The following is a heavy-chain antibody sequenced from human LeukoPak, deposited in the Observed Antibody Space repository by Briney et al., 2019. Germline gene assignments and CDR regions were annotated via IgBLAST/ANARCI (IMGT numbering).Heavy chain of an antibody. Sequence: GGSLRLSCAASGFTFDDYGMSWVRQAPGKGLEWVAGINWNGGSTGYADSVKGRFTISRGNAKNSLYLQMNSLRAEDTALYYCASRCSGGSCYPYWGQGTLVTASS. D-gene: IGHD2-15*01. CDR3: ASRCSGGSCYPY. J-gene: IGHJ4*02. CDR1: GFTFDDYG. CDR2: INWNGGST. V-gene: IGHV3-20*04.